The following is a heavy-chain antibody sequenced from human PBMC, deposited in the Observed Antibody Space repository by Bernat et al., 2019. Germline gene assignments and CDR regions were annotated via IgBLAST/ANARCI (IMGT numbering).Heavy chain of an antibody. V-gene: IGHV1-18*01. J-gene: IGHJ3*02. Sequence: QVQLVQSGAEVKKPGASVKVSCKASGYTFTTYGISWVRQAPGQGLEWMGWITTYNGNTDYAQNLQGRVTMTTDTSTDTAYMELGSLTSDDTAVYYCARRWFREPHPHDAFDIWGQGTMVTVSS. CDR2: ITTYNGNT. CDR1: GYTFTTYG. CDR3: ARRWFREPHPHDAFDI. D-gene: IGHD3-10*01.